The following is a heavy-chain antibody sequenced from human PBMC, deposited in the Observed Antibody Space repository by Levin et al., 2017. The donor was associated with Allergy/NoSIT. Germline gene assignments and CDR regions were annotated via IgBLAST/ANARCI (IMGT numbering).Heavy chain of an antibody. V-gene: IGHV1-24*01. CDR3: ATHYGDYFGDAFDI. CDR2: FDPEDGET. J-gene: IGHJ3*02. Sequence: VASVKVSCKVSGYTLTELSMHWVRQAPGKGLEWMGGFDPEDGETIYAQKFQGRVTMTEDTSTDTAYMELSSLRSEDTAVYYCATHYGDYFGDAFDIWGQGTMVTVSS. CDR1: GYTLTELS. D-gene: IGHD4-17*01.